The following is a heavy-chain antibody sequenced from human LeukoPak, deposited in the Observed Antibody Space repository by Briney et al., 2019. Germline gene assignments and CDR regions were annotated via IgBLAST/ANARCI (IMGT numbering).Heavy chain of an antibody. CDR1: GGSISSYY. D-gene: IGHD3-22*01. J-gene: IGHJ5*02. Sequence: SETLSLTCTVSGGSISSYYWSWIRQPPGKGLEWIGFFYYSGSTNYNPSLKSRVTISVDTSKNQFSLKLSSVTAADTAVYYCAREYYYDSSGHTPNWFDPWGQGTLVTVSS. V-gene: IGHV4-59*01. CDR2: FYYSGST. CDR3: AREYYYDSSGHTPNWFDP.